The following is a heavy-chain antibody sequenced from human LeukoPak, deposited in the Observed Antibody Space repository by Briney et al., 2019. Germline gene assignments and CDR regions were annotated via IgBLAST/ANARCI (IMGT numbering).Heavy chain of an antibody. Sequence: GESLKISCKGSGYSFTNFWIGWVRQMPGKGLEWMGIIYPGDSDTRYSPSFQGQVTISADKSISTAYLQWSSLKASDTAMYYCARVDYYCSGSYSADYWGQGTLVTVSS. CDR1: GYSFTNFW. CDR2: IYPGDSDT. D-gene: IGHD3-10*01. J-gene: IGHJ4*02. V-gene: IGHV5-51*01. CDR3: ARVDYYCSGSYSADY.